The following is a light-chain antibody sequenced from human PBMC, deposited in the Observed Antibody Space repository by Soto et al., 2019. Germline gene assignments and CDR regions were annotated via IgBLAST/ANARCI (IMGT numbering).Light chain of an antibody. J-gene: IGLJ2*01. Sequence: QSVLTQTPSVSGAPGQKITMSCTGSSSNIGAGYDVHWYQQVPGAAPRLLIYADNNRPSGVPDRFSASKSGTSASLAITGLQGEDEANYYCQSYDTSLSGVIFGAGTQLTV. V-gene: IGLV1-40*01. CDR3: QSYDTSLSGVI. CDR1: SSNIGAGYD. CDR2: ADN.